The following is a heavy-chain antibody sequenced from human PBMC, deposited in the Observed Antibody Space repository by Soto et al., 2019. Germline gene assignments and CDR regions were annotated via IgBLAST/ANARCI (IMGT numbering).Heavy chain of an antibody. Sequence: QVQLVQSGAEVKKPGSSVKVSCKASGGTFSSYAISWVRQAPGQGLEWMGGIIPIFGTANYAQKFQGRVTITADESTSTAYMELSSLRSEDTAVYYCARDTRRGVVPAAIKSVYYYYYGMDVWGQGTTVTVSS. CDR1: GGTFSSYA. CDR2: IIPIFGTA. V-gene: IGHV1-69*01. J-gene: IGHJ6*02. CDR3: ARDTRRGVVPAAIKSVYYYYYGMDV. D-gene: IGHD2-2*01.